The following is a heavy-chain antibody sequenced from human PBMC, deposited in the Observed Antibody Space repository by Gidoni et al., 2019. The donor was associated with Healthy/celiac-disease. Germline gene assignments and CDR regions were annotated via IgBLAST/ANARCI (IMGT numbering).Heavy chain of an antibody. CDR1: GGTFSSYA. D-gene: IGHD4-4*01. CDR3: ARLGYSNPSVLGYYGMDV. J-gene: IGHJ6*02. CDR2: IIPIFGTA. Sequence: QVQLVQSGAEVKKPGSSVKVSFTASGGTFSSYAISWVRQAPGQGLEWMGGIIPIFGTANYAQKFQGRVTITADESTSTAYMELSSLRSEDTAVYYCARLGYSNPSVLGYYGMDVWGQGTTVTVSS. V-gene: IGHV1-69*01.